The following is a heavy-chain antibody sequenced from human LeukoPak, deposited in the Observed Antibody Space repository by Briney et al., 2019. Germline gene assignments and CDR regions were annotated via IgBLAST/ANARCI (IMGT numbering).Heavy chain of an antibody. CDR3: ARAWSTGVYYFDY. V-gene: IGHV1-46*01. CDR1: GYAFTSYY. CDR2: INPSGGST. J-gene: IGHJ4*02. D-gene: IGHD5/OR15-5a*01. Sequence: GASVKVSCKASGYAFTSYYMHWVRQAPGQGLEWMGIINPSGGSTSYAQKFQGRVTMTRDMSTSTVYMELSSLRSEDTAVYYCARAWSTGVYYFDYWGQGTLVTVSS.